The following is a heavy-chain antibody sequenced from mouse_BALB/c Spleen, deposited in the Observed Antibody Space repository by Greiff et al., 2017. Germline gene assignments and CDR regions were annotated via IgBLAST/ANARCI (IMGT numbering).Heavy chain of an antibody. J-gene: IGHJ3*01. CDR1: GFTFSSYA. CDR2: ISSGGSYT. D-gene: IGHD3-1*01. CDR3: ARLGAPY. V-gene: IGHV5-9-3*01. Sequence: EVQLVESGGGLVKPGGSLKLSCAASGFTFSSYAMSWVRQTPEKRLEWVATISSGGSYTYYPDSVKGRFTISRDNAKNTLYLQMSSLRSEDTAMYYCARLGAPYWGQGTLVTVSA.